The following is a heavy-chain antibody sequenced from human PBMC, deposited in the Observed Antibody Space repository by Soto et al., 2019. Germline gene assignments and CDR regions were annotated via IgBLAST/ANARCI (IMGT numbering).Heavy chain of an antibody. J-gene: IGHJ6*02. Sequence: QVQLVQSGPEVKKPGASVKVSCEASGYTFTTSGISWVRQAPGQGLEWMGGISTYNGDTNSAQKFQGRVTMTADTSTGIADMEWMSLKSADTAVYYCARQGSWPYYDYGLDVWGQGTTVTV. V-gene: IGHV1-18*01. CDR1: GYTFTTSG. D-gene: IGHD1-26*01. CDR3: ARQGSWPYYDYGLDV. CDR2: ISTYNGDT.